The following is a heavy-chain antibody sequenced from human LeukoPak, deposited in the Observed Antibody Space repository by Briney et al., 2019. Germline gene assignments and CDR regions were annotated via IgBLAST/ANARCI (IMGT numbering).Heavy chain of an antibody. J-gene: IGHJ4*02. V-gene: IGHV4-39*01. CDR2: VYYTGST. Sequence: SETLSLTCTVSGGSISSSTYYWGWIRQPPGKGLERIGSVYYTGSTYYNPSLKSRITILLDTSKNQISLKLSSVTAADTAVYYCSRGSYDILTGYSTLGEYWGQGTLVTVSS. D-gene: IGHD3-9*01. CDR1: GGSISSSTYY. CDR3: SRGSYDILTGYSTLGEY.